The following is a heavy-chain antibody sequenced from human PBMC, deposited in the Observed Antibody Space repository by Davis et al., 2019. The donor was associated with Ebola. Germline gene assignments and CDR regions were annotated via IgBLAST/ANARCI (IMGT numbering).Heavy chain of an antibody. J-gene: IGHJ5*02. D-gene: IGHD5-24*01. V-gene: IGHV4-34*01. Sequence: PSETLSLTCAVYGGSFSGYYWSWIRQPPGKGLEWIGEINHSGSTNYNPSLKSRATISVDTSKNQFSLKLSSVTAADTAVYYCARRKGLSRWLLQGNWFDPWGQGALVTVSS. CDR2: INHSGST. CDR1: GGSFSGYY. CDR3: ARRKGLSRWLLQGNWFDP.